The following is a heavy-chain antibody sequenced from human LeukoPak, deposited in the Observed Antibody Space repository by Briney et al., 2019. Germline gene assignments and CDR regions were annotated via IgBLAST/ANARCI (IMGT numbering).Heavy chain of an antibody. D-gene: IGHD5-18*01. CDR1: GFMFSGYS. CDR3: ARGRQGYHFDY. J-gene: IGHJ4*02. CDR2: ISSSGGDT. V-gene: IGHV3-48*01. Sequence: GGSLRLSCAASGFMFSGYSMDWVRQAPGKGLEWVSYISSSGGDTHYTDSVKGRFTISRDNAKNSLYLQMDSLRAEDTAIYYCARGRQGYHFDYWGQGTLVTVSS.